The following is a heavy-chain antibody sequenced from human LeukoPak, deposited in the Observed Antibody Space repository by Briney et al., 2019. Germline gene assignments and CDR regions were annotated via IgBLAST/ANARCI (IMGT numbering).Heavy chain of an antibody. CDR3: ARRILITFGGVIAPFDY. CDR2: IYYSGST. V-gene: IGHV4-39*07. D-gene: IGHD3-16*02. J-gene: IGHJ4*02. CDR1: GGSISSSSYY. Sequence: SETLSLTCTVSGGSISSSSYYWGWIRQPPGKGLEWIGSIYYSGSTNYNPSLKSRVTISVDTSKNQFSLKLSSVTAADTAVYYCARRILITFGGVIAPFDYWGQGTLVTVSS.